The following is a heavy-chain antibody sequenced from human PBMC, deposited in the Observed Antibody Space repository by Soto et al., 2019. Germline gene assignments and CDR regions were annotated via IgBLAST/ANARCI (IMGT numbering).Heavy chain of an antibody. CDR3: AREGAPSGLDY. D-gene: IGHD6-19*01. Sequence: QVQLVQSGAEVKKPGASVKVSCKASGYTFISYHMHWVRQAPGQGLEWMGIINPSGGSTTYAQKFQGRVTMTRDTSTSTFYMELSSLRSEDTAVYYCAREGAPSGLDYWGQGTLVTVSS. J-gene: IGHJ4*02. CDR1: GYTFISYH. CDR2: INPSGGST. V-gene: IGHV1-46*01.